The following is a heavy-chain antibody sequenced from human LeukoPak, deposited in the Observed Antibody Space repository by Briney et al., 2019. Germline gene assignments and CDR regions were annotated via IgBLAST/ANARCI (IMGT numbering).Heavy chain of an antibody. Sequence: GASVKVSCKASGYTFTSYYMHWGRQAPGQGLEWMGIINPSGGSTRCAQKFQGRVTMTRDTSTSTVYMELSSLRSEDTAVYYCARNPVTTKYFDYWGEGTLVTVSS. CDR3: ARNPVTTKYFDY. V-gene: IGHV1-46*01. J-gene: IGHJ4*02. CDR2: INPSGGST. CDR1: GYTFTSYY. D-gene: IGHD4-17*01.